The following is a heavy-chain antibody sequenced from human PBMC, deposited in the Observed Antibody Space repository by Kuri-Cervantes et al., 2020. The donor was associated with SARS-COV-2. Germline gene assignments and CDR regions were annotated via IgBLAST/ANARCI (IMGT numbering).Heavy chain of an antibody. D-gene: IGHD1-20*01. CDR3: ARDTHNWKALNDY. CDR1: GFTFSSYW. CDR2: IKQDGGEK. Sequence: ETLSLTCAASGFTFSSYWMSWVRQAPGKGLEWVANIKQDGGEKHYVDSAKGRFTISRDNAKNSLYLQMNSLRAEDTAVYYCARDTHNWKALNDYWGQGTLVTVSS. V-gene: IGHV3-7*05. J-gene: IGHJ4*02.